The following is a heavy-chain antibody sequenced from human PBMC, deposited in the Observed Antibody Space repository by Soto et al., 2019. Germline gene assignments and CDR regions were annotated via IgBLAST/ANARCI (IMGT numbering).Heavy chain of an antibody. CDR3: ARASPVFGMDV. V-gene: IGHV4-30-2*01. J-gene: IGHJ6*02. Sequence: SETLSLTCAVSGGSISSGGYSWSWIRQPPGKGLEWIGDIYHSGSTNYNPSLKSRVSISVDRSKNQFSLELSSVTAADTAVYYCARASPVFGMDVWGQGTTVTVS. CDR1: GGSISSGGYS. CDR2: IYHSGST.